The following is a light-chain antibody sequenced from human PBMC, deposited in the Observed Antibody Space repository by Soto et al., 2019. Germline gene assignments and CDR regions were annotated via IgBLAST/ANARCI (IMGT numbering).Light chain of an antibody. V-gene: IGKV3-20*01. Sequence: EIVLTQSPGTLSLSPGERATLSCRASQSFSSSYFAWYQQKPGQAPRLLIYGASSRSTGIPDRFSGSASGTDFTLSISRLEPEDFAVSFCHQFASSLTFGQGTKVEIK. CDR2: GAS. J-gene: IGKJ1*01. CDR1: QSFSSSY. CDR3: HQFASSLT.